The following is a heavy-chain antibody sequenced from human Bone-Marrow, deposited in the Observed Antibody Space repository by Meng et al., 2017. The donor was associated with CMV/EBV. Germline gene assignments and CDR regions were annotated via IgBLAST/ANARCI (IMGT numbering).Heavy chain of an antibody. CDR3: ARDWCSSTSCYIDY. D-gene: IGHD2-2*01. J-gene: IGHJ4*02. Sequence: GSLRLSCTVSGGSISSYYWSWIRQPPGKGLEWIGYIYYSGSTNYNPSLKSRVTISVDTSKNQFSLKLSSVTAADTAVYYCARDWCSSTSCYIDYWGQGTLVTVSS. CDR1: GGSISSYY. CDR2: IYYSGST. V-gene: IGHV4-59*01.